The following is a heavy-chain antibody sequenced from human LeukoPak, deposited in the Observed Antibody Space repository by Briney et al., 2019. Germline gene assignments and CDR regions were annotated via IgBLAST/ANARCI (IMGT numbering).Heavy chain of an antibody. V-gene: IGHV1-18*01. CDR2: ISAYNGNT. D-gene: IGHD3-22*01. Sequence: ASVKVSCKASGYTFSSYGISWVRQAPGQGLEWMGWISAYNGNTKYAQKLQGRVTMTTDTSTSTAYMELRSLRSDDTAVYHCARWAEDSSGNFFDYWGEGTLVTVSS. CDR3: ARWAEDSSGNFFDY. CDR1: GYTFSSYG. J-gene: IGHJ4*02.